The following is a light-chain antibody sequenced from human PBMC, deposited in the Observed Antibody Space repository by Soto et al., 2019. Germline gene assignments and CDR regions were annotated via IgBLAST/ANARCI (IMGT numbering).Light chain of an antibody. Sequence: IDMTHSPSSFSSSLGYIVTITCLASQGLNNYLAWFQQKPGKAPKRLIYAASSLQIGVPSRFSGSGSGTEFTLTISSLQHGDFVTYYCLQANRHACTFGPGTKVDIK. V-gene: IGKV1-17*03. CDR3: LQANRHACT. CDR1: QGLNNY. CDR2: AAS. J-gene: IGKJ1*01.